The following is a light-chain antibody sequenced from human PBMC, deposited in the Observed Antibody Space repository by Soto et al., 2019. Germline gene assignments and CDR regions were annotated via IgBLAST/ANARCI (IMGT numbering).Light chain of an antibody. CDR3: QEYQSYSRR. CDR1: QSISSW. V-gene: IGKV1-5*01. CDR2: AAS. Sequence: DIQMTQSPSTLSASVGDRVTITCRASQSISSWLAWYQQKPGKAPKLLIYAASSLESGVPSRFSGSGSGTEFTLTISSLKPDDFATYYCQEYQSYSRRFGQGTKVDIK. J-gene: IGKJ1*01.